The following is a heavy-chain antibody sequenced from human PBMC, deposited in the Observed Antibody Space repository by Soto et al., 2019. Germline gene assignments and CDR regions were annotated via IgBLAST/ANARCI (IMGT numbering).Heavy chain of an antibody. J-gene: IGHJ4*02. V-gene: IGHV2-5*02. CDR1: GFSLSTTGVG. CDR3: ARESRRFFDC. Sequence: QITLKESGATLVKPTQTLTLTCTFSGFSLSTTGVGVGWIRQPPGKALEWLAIIYWDDDKRYSPSLKSRLTITKDTSNNQVVLTMTNMDPVDSATYYCARESRRFFDCWGQGTLVTVSS. CDR2: IYWDDDK. D-gene: IGHD2-2*01.